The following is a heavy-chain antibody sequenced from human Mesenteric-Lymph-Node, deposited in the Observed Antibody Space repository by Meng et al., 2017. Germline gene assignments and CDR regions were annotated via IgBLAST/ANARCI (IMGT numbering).Heavy chain of an antibody. CDR2: IYASGST. CDR1: GASISSGSYY. Sequence: SETLSLTCTVSGASISSGSYYWTWIRQPAAKGLEWIGRIYASGSTKYNPSLETRVTISVDTSKNQFSLKLSSVTAADTAVYYCAGRGLRYFDWLSNYFDYWGQGTLVTVSS. V-gene: IGHV4-61*02. CDR3: AGRGLRYFDWLSNYFDY. D-gene: IGHD3-9*01. J-gene: IGHJ4*02.